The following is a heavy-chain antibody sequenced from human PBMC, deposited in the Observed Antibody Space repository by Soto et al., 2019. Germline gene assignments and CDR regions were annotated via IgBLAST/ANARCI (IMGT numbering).Heavy chain of an antibody. D-gene: IGHD2-2*01. Sequence: GGSLRLSCSASGFTFNNYAMSWVRQAPGKGLEWVASISGSGRSTNYADSVKGRFTISRDTSKNTLAVQMSSLRADDTAVYYCAKDHPSQLYGMDVGGQGSTVTV. CDR1: GFTFNNYA. CDR2: ISGSGRST. J-gene: IGHJ6*02. CDR3: AKDHPSQLYGMDV. V-gene: IGHV3-23*01.